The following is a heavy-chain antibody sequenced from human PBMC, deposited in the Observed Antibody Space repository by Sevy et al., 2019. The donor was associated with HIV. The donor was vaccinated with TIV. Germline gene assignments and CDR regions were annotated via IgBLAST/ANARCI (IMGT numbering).Heavy chain of an antibody. CDR1: GFIFSNYN. V-gene: IGHV3-21*01. CDR2: ISSSSSYI. J-gene: IGHJ4*02. CDR3: EGENYYDSEGYRFDY. Sequence: GGSLRLSCAASGFIFSNYNMNWVRQAPGKGLEWVSSISSSSSYIYYADSVKGRFTISRDNAKNSLYLQMNSLRAEDTAVYYCEGENYYDSEGYRFDYWGQGTLVTVSS. D-gene: IGHD3-22*01.